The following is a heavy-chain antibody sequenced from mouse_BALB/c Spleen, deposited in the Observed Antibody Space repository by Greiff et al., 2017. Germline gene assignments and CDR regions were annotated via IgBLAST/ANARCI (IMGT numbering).Heavy chain of an antibody. J-gene: IGHJ4*01. CDR1: GFTFTDYY. CDR3: ARDPYGNYFYAMDY. CDR2: IRNKANGYTT. Sequence: EVKVVESGGGLVQPGGSLRLSCVTSGFTFTDYYMSWVRQPPGKALEWLGFIRNKANGYTTEYSASVKGRFTISRDNSQSILYLQMNTLRAEDSATYYCARDPYGNYFYAMDYWGQGTSVTVSS. V-gene: IGHV7-3*02. D-gene: IGHD2-1*01.